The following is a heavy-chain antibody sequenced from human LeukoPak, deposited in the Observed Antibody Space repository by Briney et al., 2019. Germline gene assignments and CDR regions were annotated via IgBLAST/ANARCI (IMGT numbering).Heavy chain of an antibody. J-gene: IGHJ6*02. CDR2: IYPNSGGT. V-gene: IGHV1-2*02. D-gene: IGHD6-13*01. CDR3: ARGPYSGDSSSWYGGNYYCYGMDV. CDR1: VYTFTGYY. Sequence: ASVKVSCKASVYTFTGYYMHWVRQAPGKGLEWMGWIYPNSGGTNYAQKFQGRVTMTRDTSISTAYMVLSRLRSDDTAVYYYARGPYSGDSSSWYGGNYYCYGMDVWGQGTTVTVSS.